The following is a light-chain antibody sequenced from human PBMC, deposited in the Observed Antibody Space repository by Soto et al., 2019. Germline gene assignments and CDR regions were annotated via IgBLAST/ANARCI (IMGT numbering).Light chain of an antibody. CDR1: SSDVGVYNY. Sequence: QSALTQPRSVSGSPGQSVNISCTGTSSDVGVYNYVSWYQQHPGKAPKLMIYDVSKRPSGVPDRFSGSKSGNTASLTISGLQDEDEADYYCCSNAGSYTVVFGGGTKLTGL. J-gene: IGLJ2*01. CDR3: CSNAGSYTVV. CDR2: DVS. V-gene: IGLV2-11*01.